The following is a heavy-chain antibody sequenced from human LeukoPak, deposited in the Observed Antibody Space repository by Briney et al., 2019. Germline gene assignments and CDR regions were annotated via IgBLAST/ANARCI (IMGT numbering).Heavy chain of an antibody. V-gene: IGHV3-11*04. CDR2: ISNSGSTI. CDR1: GFTFNNYA. D-gene: IGHD6-19*01. Sequence: GGSLRLSCAASGFTFNNYAMSWIRQAPGKGLEWVSYISNSGSTIYYADSVKGRFTISRDNAKNSLYLQMNSLRAEDTAVYYCARASSGWYNWFDPWGQGTLVTVSS. CDR3: ARASSGWYNWFDP. J-gene: IGHJ5*02.